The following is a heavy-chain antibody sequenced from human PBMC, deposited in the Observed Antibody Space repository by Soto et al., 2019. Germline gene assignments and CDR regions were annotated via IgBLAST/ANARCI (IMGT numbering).Heavy chain of an antibody. CDR1: GFTFSSYS. V-gene: IGHV3-48*01. D-gene: IGHD3-3*01. Sequence: EVQLVESGGGLVQPGGSLRLSCAASGFTFSSYSMNWVRQAPGKGLEWVSYISSSSSTIYYADSVKGRFTISRDNAKNSLYLQMNSLRAEDTAVYYCSGAFDFWSGYYTYNGWFSDAFDILGQGTIVTVSS. J-gene: IGHJ3*02. CDR3: SGAFDFWSGYYTYNGWFSDAFDI. CDR2: ISSSSSTI.